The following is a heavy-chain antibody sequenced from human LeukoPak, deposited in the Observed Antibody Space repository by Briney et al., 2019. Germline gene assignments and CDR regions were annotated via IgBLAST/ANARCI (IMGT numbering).Heavy chain of an antibody. CDR1: GYTFTSYG. CDR2: ISAYNGNT. V-gene: IGHV1-18*01. J-gene: IGHJ6*02. CDR3: AAPVTPNLYYYYGMDV. Sequence: ASVKVSCKASGYTFTSYGISWVRQAPGQGLEWMGWISAYNGNTNYAQKLQGRVTMTTDTSTGTAYMELRSLRSDDTAVYYCAAPVTPNLYYYYGMDVWGQGTTVTVSS. D-gene: IGHD4-17*01.